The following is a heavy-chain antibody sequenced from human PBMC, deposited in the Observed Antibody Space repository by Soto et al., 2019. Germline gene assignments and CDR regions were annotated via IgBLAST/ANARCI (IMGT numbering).Heavy chain of an antibody. CDR1: GGTFSNYA. CDR3: ARDLLGFGYTYADV. CDR2: IIPIDATV. D-gene: IGHD3-10*01. Sequence: QVQLVQSGAEVKKPGSSVKVSCKASGGTFSNYALISWVRQAPGQGLEWMGGIIPIDATVNYAQKFQGRITITADESTSTAYMDLGSLRSEDTAVYSCARDLLGFGYTYADVWGQGTTVTVSS. V-gene: IGHV1-69*12. J-gene: IGHJ6*01.